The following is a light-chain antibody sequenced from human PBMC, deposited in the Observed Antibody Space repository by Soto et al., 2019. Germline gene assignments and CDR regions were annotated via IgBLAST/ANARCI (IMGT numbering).Light chain of an antibody. CDR3: QQYGSSNT. CDR2: GAS. J-gene: IGKJ2*01. V-gene: IGKV3-20*01. CDR1: QNNENY. Sequence: DIVMTQSPDSLAVSLGERATINCKSSQNNENYLAWYQQKGGQAPRLLIYGASRRATGLPDRFSGSGSGTDFTLTISRLEPEDFAVYYCQQYGSSNTFGQGTKLEIK.